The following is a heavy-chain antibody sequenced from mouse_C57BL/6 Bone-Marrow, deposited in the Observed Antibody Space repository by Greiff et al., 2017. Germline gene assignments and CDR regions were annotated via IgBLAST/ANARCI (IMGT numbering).Heavy chain of an antibody. CDR2: IDPSDSYT. CDR1: GYTFTSYW. J-gene: IGHJ4*01. CDR3: AGRGAMDY. V-gene: IGHV1-69*01. Sequence: QVQLQQPGAELVMPGASVKLSCKASGYTFTSYWMHWVKQRPGQGLEWIGEIDPSDSYTNYNQKLKGKSTLTVDKSSSTAYMQLSSLTSEDSAVYYCAGRGAMDYWGQGTSVTVSS.